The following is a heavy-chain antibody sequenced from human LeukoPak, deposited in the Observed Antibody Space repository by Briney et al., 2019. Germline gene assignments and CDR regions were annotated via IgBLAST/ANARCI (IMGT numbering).Heavy chain of an antibody. CDR3: ARRHPGDGYNYWTGYYFDY. CDR2: FNPSTDGT. Sequence: GASVEVSCKASGYTFTSYYIHWVRQAPGQGLEWMGIFNPSTDGTTYAQKFQGRVTMTRDTSTSTVYMELSSLRFEDTAVYYCARRHPGDGYNYWTGYYFDYWGQGTLVTVSS. CDR1: GYTFTSYY. J-gene: IGHJ4*02. D-gene: IGHD5-24*01. V-gene: IGHV1-46*01.